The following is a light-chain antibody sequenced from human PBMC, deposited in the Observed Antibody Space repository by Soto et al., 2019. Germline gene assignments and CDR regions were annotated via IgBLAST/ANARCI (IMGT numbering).Light chain of an antibody. J-gene: IGLJ1*01. CDR2: DNN. Sequence: QSVLTQPASVSGSPGQSITISCTGTSSDLAIYNYVSWYQQLPGTAPKLLIYDNNKRPSGIHDRFSGSKSGTSATLGITGLQTGDEADYYCGTWDTSLSGYVFGTGTKLTVL. CDR1: SSDLAIYNY. V-gene: IGLV1-51*01. CDR3: GTWDTSLSGYV.